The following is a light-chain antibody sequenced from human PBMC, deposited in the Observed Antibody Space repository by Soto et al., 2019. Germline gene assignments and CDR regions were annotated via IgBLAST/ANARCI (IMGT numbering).Light chain of an antibody. CDR3: QQYYSNPELT. J-gene: IGKJ4*01. CDR1: QSLLYSSNNKNY. CDR2: WAS. Sequence: IVMTQSPDSLAVSLGERATFNCMSSQSLLYSSNNKNYLAWYQQKPGQPPKLLIYWASTRASGVPARFSGSGSGTDFTLTISSLQAEDVAVYYCQQYYSNPELTFGGGTKVAIK. V-gene: IGKV4-1*01.